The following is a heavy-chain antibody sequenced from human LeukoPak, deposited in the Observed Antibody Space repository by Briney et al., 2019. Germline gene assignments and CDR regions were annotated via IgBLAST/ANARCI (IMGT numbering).Heavy chain of an antibody. CDR1: GFTFSSYW. CDR3: ARDLSRYYDFWSGYYGMDV. J-gene: IGHJ6*02. D-gene: IGHD3-3*01. Sequence: GGSLRLSCAASGFTFSSYWMHWVRQAPGKGLVWVSRINSDGSSTSYADSVKGRFTISRDNAKNTLYLQMNSLRAEDTAVYYCARDLSRYYDFWSGYYGMDVWGQGTTVTVSS. CDR2: INSDGSST. V-gene: IGHV3-74*01.